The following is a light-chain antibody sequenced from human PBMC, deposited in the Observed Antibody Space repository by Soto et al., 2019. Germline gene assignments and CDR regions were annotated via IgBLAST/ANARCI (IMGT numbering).Light chain of an antibody. CDR3: CSYADNTDYV. CDR2: EVT. V-gene: IGLV2-8*01. Sequence: QSVLTQPPSASGSLGQSVTISCTGTSSDVGAYSYVSWYQQHPGKAPKLMIYEVTRRPSGVPDRFSGSKSGNTASLNVSGLQAEDEADYYCCSYADNTDYVFGTGTKVTV. CDR1: SSDVGAYSY. J-gene: IGLJ1*01.